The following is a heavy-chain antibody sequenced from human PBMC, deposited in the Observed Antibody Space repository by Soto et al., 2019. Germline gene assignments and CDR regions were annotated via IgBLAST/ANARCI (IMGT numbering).Heavy chain of an antibody. CDR2: INHSGST. Sequence: QVQLQQWGAGLLKPSETLSLTCAVYGGSFSGYYWSWIRQPPGKGLEGIGEINHSGSTNYNPSLKSRVTISVDTSKNQFSLKLSSVTAADTAVYYCARDSIVGATNPSFDYWGQGTLVTVSS. CDR1: GGSFSGYY. D-gene: IGHD1-26*01. CDR3: ARDSIVGATNPSFDY. J-gene: IGHJ4*02. V-gene: IGHV4-34*01.